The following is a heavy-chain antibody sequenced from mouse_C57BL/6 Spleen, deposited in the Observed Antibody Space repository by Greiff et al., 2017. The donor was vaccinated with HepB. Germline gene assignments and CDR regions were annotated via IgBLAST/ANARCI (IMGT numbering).Heavy chain of an antibody. CDR3: VRQAATYYFDY. V-gene: IGHV10-1*01. D-gene: IGHD3-3*01. J-gene: IGHJ2*01. CDR2: IRSKSNNYAT. Sequence: EVQLVESGGGLVQPKGSLKLSCAASGFSFNTYAMNWVRQAPGKGLEWVARIRSKSNNYATYYADSVKDRFTISRDDSESMLYLQMNNLKTEDTAMYYCVRQAATYYFDYWGQGPTLTVSS. CDR1: GFSFNTYA.